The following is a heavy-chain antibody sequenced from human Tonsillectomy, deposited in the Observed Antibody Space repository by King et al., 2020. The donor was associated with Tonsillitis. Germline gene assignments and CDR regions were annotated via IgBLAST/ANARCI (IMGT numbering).Heavy chain of an antibody. D-gene: IGHD3-22*01. Sequence: VQLVESGGGLVQPGGSLRLSCAVSGFTFSDHYIDWVRQAPGKGLEWVGRTRTEANSFTSEYAASVKGRFTISRDDSKKSGYLQMNSLKTEDTAVYYCAHSRGYYDYDELDIWGQGTMVTVS. CDR2: TRTEANSFTS. CDR3: AHSRGYYDYDELDI. CDR1: GFTFSDHY. V-gene: IGHV3-72*01. J-gene: IGHJ3*02.